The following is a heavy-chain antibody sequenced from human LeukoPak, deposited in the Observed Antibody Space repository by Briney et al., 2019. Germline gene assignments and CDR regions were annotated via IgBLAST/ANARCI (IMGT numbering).Heavy chain of an antibody. J-gene: IGHJ4*02. CDR3: ARNSGVVYYFDY. Sequence: GGSLRLSCAASGFTFSSYGIHWVRQAPGKGLEWVVFTRYDGSIKYYADSVKGRFTISRDSSKNTLYLQMNSLRVEDTAVYYCARNSGVVYYFDYWGQGTLVTVSS. V-gene: IGHV3-30*02. CDR2: TRYDGSIK. D-gene: IGHD7-27*01. CDR1: GFTFSSYG.